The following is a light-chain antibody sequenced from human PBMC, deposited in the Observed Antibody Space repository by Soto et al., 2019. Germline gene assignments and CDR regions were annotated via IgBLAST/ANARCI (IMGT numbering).Light chain of an antibody. V-gene: IGKV3-20*01. CDR2: DAS. J-gene: IGKJ1*01. CDR1: QDIKNNY. Sequence: EIVLTQSPGTLSLSPGERATLSCRASQDIKNNYLTWYQQKPGQAPRLLIFDASSTASGIPDRFSGSGSGTDFSLTISRLEPADFAVDYCQQHGSSPRTFGHGTRLEI. CDR3: QQHGSSPRT.